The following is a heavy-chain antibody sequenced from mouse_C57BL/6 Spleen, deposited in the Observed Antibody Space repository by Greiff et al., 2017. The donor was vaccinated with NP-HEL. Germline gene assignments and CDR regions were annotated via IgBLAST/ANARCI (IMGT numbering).Heavy chain of an antibody. V-gene: IGHV5-17*01. CDR1: GFTFSDYG. CDR2: ISSGSSTI. Sequence: VQLVESGGGLVKPGGSLKLSCAASGFTFSDYGMHWVRQAPEKGLEWVAYISSGSSTIYYADTVKGRFTISRDNAKNTLFLQMTSLRSEDTAMYYCARPFTSYYYGSDYWGQGTTLTVSS. J-gene: IGHJ2*01. CDR3: ARPFTSYYYGSDY. D-gene: IGHD1-1*01.